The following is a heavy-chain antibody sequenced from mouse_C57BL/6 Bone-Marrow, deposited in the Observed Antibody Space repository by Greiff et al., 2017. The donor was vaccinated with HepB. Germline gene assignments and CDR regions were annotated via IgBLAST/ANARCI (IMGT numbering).Heavy chain of an antibody. CDR2: INPSSGYT. CDR3: APHYYGSSYNGLAY. V-gene: IGHV1-7*01. Sequence: QVQLKQSGAELAKPGASVKLSCKASGYTFTSYWMHWVKQRPGQGLEWIGYINPSSGYTKYNQKFKDKATLTADKSSSTAYMQLSSLTYEDSAVYYCAPHYYGSSYNGLAYWGQGTLVTVSA. J-gene: IGHJ3*01. D-gene: IGHD1-1*01. CDR1: GYTFTSYW.